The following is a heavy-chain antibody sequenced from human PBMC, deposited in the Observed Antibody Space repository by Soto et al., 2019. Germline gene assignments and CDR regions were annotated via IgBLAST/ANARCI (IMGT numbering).Heavy chain of an antibody. CDR3: ARAVHNYYGSGSFEY. CDR2: IYYSGST. J-gene: IGHJ4*02. D-gene: IGHD3-10*01. CDR1: GGSISSGGHY. V-gene: IGHV4-31*03. Sequence: QVQLQESGPGLVKPSQTLSLTCTVSGGSISSGGHYWSWIRQHPGEGLEWIGYIYYSGSTYYNPSLKSRVTISVDSSRNQSSLKLNSVTAADTAVYYCARAVHNYYGSGSFEYWGQGTLVTVSS.